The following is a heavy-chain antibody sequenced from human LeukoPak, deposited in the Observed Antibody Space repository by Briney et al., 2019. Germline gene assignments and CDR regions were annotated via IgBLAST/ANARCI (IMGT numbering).Heavy chain of an antibody. J-gene: IGHJ4*02. CDR1: GGSISSYY. CDR3: VGHNTQKYVADY. V-gene: IGHV4-59*08. D-gene: IGHD2-2*01. Sequence: SETLSLTCTVSGGSISSYYWSWIRQPPGKELEWIGYVSYSGSTNYNPSLKSRVTISVDTSKNQFSLKLSSMTAADTAMYYCVGHNTQKYVADYWGQGTLVTVSS. CDR2: VSYSGST.